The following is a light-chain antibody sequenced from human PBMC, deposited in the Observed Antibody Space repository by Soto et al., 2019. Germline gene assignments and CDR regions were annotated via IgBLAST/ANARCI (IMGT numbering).Light chain of an antibody. CDR2: RDT. J-gene: IGLJ3*02. CDR3: QSTDSSGSYWV. V-gene: IGLV3-25*03. Sequence: SYELTQAPSVSASPGQTARITCSGDALSNQYAYWYQQKSGQAPVLVIYRDTERPSRIPGRFSGSTSGTTVTLTISGVRTEDEADYYCQSTDSSGSYWVFGGGTKLTVL. CDR1: ALSNQY.